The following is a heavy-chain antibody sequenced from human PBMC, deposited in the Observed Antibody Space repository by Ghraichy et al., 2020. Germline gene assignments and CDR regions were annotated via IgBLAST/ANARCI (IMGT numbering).Heavy chain of an antibody. Sequence: GGSLRLSCTGSEFVLSNYAVFWVRQAPGKGLELVAIISYDGINSYYADTVKGRFVIARDNSRNTVLLQMQSLRPEDTAVYYCATFRESGGTFIPTYYTYPLDVWGQGTRVTVSS. CDR3: ATFRESGGTFIPTYYTYPLDV. D-gene: IGHD1-26*01. CDR1: EFVLSNYA. J-gene: IGHJ6*02. V-gene: IGHV3-30*09. CDR2: ISYDGINS.